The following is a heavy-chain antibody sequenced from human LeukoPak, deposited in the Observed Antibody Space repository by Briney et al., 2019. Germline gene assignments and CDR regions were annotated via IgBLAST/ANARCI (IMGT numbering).Heavy chain of an antibody. CDR3: ARIRIAAAGTSIDY. CDR1: GGSFSGYY. Sequence: SETLSLTCAVYGGSFSGYYWSWIRQPPGKGLEWIGEINHSGSTNYNPSLRSRVTISVDTSKNQFSLKLSSVTAADTAVYYCARIRIAAAGTSIDYWGRGTLVTVSS. J-gene: IGHJ4*02. CDR2: INHSGST. V-gene: IGHV4-34*01. D-gene: IGHD6-13*01.